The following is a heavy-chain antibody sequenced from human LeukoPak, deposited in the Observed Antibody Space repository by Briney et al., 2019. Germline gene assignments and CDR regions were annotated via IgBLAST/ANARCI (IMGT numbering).Heavy chain of an antibody. V-gene: IGHV3-30-3*01. CDR2: ISYDGSNK. D-gene: IGHD1-26*01. J-gene: IGHJ4*02. CDR1: GFTFSSYA. CDR3: ARANSGSYYGYFDY. Sequence: GASLRLSCAASGFTFSSYAMSWVRQAPGKGLEWVAVISYDGSNKYYADSVKGRFTISRDNSKNTLYLQMNSLRAEDTAVYYCARANSGSYYGYFDYWGQGTLVTVSS.